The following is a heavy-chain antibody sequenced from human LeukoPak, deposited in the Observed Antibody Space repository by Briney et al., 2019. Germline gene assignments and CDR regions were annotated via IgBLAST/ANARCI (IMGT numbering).Heavy chain of an antibody. CDR3: ARSYYYDSSGYFFLGAALDY. V-gene: IGHV3-48*03. D-gene: IGHD3-22*01. CDR2: ISSSGSTI. J-gene: IGHJ4*02. Sequence: PGRSLRLSCAASGFTFSSYEMNWVRQAPGKGLEWVSYISSSGSTIYYADSVKGRFTISRDNAKNSLYLQMNSLRAEDTAVYYCARSYYYDSSGYFFLGAALDYWGQGTLVTVSS. CDR1: GFTFSSYE.